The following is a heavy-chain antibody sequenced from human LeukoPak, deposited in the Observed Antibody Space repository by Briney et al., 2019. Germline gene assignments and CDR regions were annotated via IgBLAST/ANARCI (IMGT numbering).Heavy chain of an antibody. CDR3: VRHYTGADY. V-gene: IGHV5-51*01. D-gene: IGHD3-16*01. CDR2: VYPLDSET. CDR1: GYSFNTFM. Sequence: GESLKTSCQTSGYSFNTFMIAWVRQAPGRGLEWMGLVYPLDSETRYGPSFQGQVTISADKSTSSAFLQWDSLKASDTAMYYCVRHYTGADYWGQGTLVTVSS. J-gene: IGHJ4*02.